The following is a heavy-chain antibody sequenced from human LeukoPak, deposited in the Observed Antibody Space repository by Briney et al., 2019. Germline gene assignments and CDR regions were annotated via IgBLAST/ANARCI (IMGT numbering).Heavy chain of an antibody. D-gene: IGHD3-3*01. J-gene: IGHJ4*02. CDR3: ARQSLEWLLPDY. CDR1: GGSISSYY. CDR2: IYYSGST. Sequence: PSETLSLTCTVSGGSISSYYWSWIRQPPGKGLEWIGYIYYSGSTNYNPSLKSRVTISVDTSKNQFSLKLSSVTAADTAVYYCARQSLEWLLPDYWGQGTLVTVSS. V-gene: IGHV4-59*08.